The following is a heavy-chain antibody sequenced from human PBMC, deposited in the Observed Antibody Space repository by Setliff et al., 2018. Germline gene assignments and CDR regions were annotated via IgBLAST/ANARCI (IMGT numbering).Heavy chain of an antibody. Sequence: PSETLSLTCTVSGASVRSGPYYWSWIRQPPGKGLEWIGFISYIGNTYYSPSLKSRVTMFVDTSKNQFSLMLYSVTAADTAIYYCARYDSSGYSENYYFDYWGQGTLVTVSS. D-gene: IGHD3-22*01. J-gene: IGHJ4*02. V-gene: IGHV4-61*01. CDR2: ISYIGNT. CDR1: GASVRSGPYY. CDR3: ARYDSSGYSENYYFDY.